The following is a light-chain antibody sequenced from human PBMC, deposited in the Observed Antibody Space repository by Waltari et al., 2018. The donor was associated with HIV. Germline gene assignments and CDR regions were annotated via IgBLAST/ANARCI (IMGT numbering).Light chain of an antibody. CDR1: QSVSSN. J-gene: IGKJ2*01. CDR3: QQYNDWPWFT. Sequence: IVMTQSPATLSVSPGKTATISCRASQSVSSNLDWYQQNAGQTPTLLIYAASTRATGIQPRFSGSGSGKRFVLTITSLQPEDVAVYYCQQYNDWPWFTFGQGTKLEIK. CDR2: AAS. V-gene: IGKV3-15*01.